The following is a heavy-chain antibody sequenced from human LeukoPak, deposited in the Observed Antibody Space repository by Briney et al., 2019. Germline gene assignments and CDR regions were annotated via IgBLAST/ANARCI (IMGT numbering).Heavy chain of an antibody. CDR2: ISESGEKT. Sequence: GGSLRLSCEASGFPFDTYAMSWVRQAPGRGLEWVSAISESGEKTYYADSVEGRFTISRDNSKNTLSLQMTSLRVEDTALYYYSNSPPTYGDLDYWGQGTLVTVSS. D-gene: IGHD4-11*01. CDR1: GFPFDTYA. J-gene: IGHJ4*02. V-gene: IGHV3-23*01. CDR3: SNSPPTYGDLDY.